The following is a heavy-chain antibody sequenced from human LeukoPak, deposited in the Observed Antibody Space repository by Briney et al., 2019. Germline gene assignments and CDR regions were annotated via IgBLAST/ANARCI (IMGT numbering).Heavy chain of an antibody. J-gene: IGHJ4*02. CDR2: IFPDDTDT. V-gene: IGHV5-51*01. Sequence: GESLQISCKGSGYSFSSYWIGWVRQMPGKGLEWMGIIFPDDTDTRYSPSFQGQVTISADKSISTAYLQWSSLKASDTAMYYCARSAGTAASDYWGQGTLVTVSS. D-gene: IGHD6-13*01. CDR1: GYSFSSYW. CDR3: ARSAGTAASDY.